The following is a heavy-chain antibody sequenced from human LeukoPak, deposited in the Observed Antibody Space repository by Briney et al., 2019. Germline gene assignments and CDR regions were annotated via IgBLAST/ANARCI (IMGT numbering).Heavy chain of an antibody. Sequence: QPGGSLRLSCAASGFTFDDYAMHWVRQAPGKGLEWVSGISWNSGSIGYADSVKGRFTISRDDAKNSLYLQMNSLRAEDTAVYYCARPIVATSYAMHVWGQGTTVTVSS. J-gene: IGHJ6*02. D-gene: IGHD5-12*01. CDR3: ARPIVATSYAMHV. CDR2: ISWNSGSI. V-gene: IGHV3-9*01. CDR1: GFTFDDYA.